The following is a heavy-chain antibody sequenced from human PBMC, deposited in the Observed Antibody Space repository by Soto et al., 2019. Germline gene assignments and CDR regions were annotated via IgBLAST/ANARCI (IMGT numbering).Heavy chain of an antibody. CDR1: GFTFSAYT. CDR2: ISYDGNNE. D-gene: IGHD1-26*01. J-gene: IGHJ3*02. CDR3: ARDGYSGRSDGFDI. Sequence: QVQLVESGGGVVQPGRSLRLSCAASGFTFSAYTMHWVRQPPGKGLQWVAVISYDGNNERYTDPVKGRFTVSRDNSESTLYLQMNILKSEDTAVYYCARDGYSGRSDGFDIWGQGTMVTVSS. V-gene: IGHV3-30-3*01.